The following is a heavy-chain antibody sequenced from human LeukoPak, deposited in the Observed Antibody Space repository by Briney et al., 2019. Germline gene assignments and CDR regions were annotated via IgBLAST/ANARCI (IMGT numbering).Heavy chain of an antibody. D-gene: IGHD3-16*02. Sequence: GGSLRLSCAASGFTFSSYGMHWVRQAPGKGLEWVAVISYDGSNKYYADSVKGRFTISRDNSKNTLYLQMNSLRAEDTAVYYCAKDREPRTYYDYVWGSYRTEYYFDYWGQGTLVTVSS. V-gene: IGHV3-30*18. CDR3: AKDREPRTYYDYVWGSYRTEYYFDY. CDR2: ISYDGSNK. CDR1: GFTFSSYG. J-gene: IGHJ4*02.